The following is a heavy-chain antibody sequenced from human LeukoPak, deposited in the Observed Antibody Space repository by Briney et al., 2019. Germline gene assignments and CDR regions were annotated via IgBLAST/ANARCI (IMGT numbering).Heavy chain of an antibody. CDR1: GFTFSSYA. D-gene: IGHD5-24*01. V-gene: IGHV3-23*01. CDR2: ISGSGGST. Sequence: GGSLRLSCAASGFTFSSYAMSWVRQAPGKGLEWVSAISGSGGSTYYADSVKGRFTISRDNSKDTLYLQMNSLRAEDTAVYYCAKFQPRSDGLNGGDYWGQGPLVTVSS. CDR3: AKFQPRSDGLNGGDY. J-gene: IGHJ4*02.